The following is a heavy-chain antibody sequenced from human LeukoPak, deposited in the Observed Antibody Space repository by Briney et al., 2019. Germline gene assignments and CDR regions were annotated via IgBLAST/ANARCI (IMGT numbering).Heavy chain of an antibody. Sequence: GASVKVSCKASGGTFSSYAISWVRQAPGQGLEWMGRIIPIFGTANYAQKFQGRVTITTDESTSTAYMELSSPRSEDTAVYYCAREDSSGWSQFDYWGQGTLVTVSS. CDR3: AREDSSGWSQFDY. V-gene: IGHV1-69*05. CDR1: GGTFSSYA. CDR2: IIPIFGTA. D-gene: IGHD6-19*01. J-gene: IGHJ4*02.